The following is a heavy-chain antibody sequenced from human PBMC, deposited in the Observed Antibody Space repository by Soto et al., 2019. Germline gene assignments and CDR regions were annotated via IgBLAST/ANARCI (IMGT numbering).Heavy chain of an antibody. CDR3: ARVLGEWELGPSFDY. V-gene: IGHV4-59*01. CDR1: GGSISSYY. Sequence: PSETLSLTCTVSGGSISSYYRSWIRQPPGKGLEWIGYIYYSGSTNYNPSLKSRVTISVDTSKNQFSLKLSSVTAADTAVYYCARVLGEWELGPSFDYWGQGTLVTVSS. J-gene: IGHJ4*02. D-gene: IGHD1-26*01. CDR2: IYYSGST.